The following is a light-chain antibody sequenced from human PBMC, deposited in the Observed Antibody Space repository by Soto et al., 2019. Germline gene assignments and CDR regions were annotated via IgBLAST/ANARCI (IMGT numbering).Light chain of an antibody. J-gene: IGLJ1*01. CDR1: SSDVGDYNY. CDR3: SSYTSSSRYV. Sequence: QSALTQPASVSGSPGQSITISCTGTSSDVGDYNYVSWYQQHPGKAPKFMIYDVTIRPSGVSNRFSGSKSGSTASLTISGLQAEDEADYYCSSYTSSSRYVFGTGTKVTVL. CDR2: DVT. V-gene: IGLV2-14*01.